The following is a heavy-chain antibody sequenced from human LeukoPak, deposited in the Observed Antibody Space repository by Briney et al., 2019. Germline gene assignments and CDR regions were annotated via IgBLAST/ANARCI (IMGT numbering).Heavy chain of an antibody. CDR2: INHSGST. D-gene: IGHD6-13*01. Sequence: PSETLSLTCAVYGGSFGGYYWSWIRQPPGKGLEWIGEINHSGSTNYNPSLKSRVTISVDTSKNQFSLKLSSVTAADTAVYYCASSSWPYYYYGMDVWGQGTTVTVSS. CDR1: GGSFGGYY. J-gene: IGHJ6*02. V-gene: IGHV4-34*01. CDR3: ASSSWPYYYYGMDV.